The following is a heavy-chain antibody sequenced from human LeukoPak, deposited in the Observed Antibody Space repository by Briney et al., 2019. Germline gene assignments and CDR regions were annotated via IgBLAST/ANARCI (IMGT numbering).Heavy chain of an antibody. CDR1: GFTLRSYT. CDR3: ARDGRSTGYSSGWYISHNWFDP. CDR2: IGISSNKI. D-gene: IGHD6-19*01. J-gene: IGHJ5*02. Sequence: PGGSLRLSCAASGFTLRSYTMNWVRQAPGKGLEWVSSIGISSNKIYYADSVKGRFIISRDNAKNSVYLQMNSLRAEDTAVYYCARDGRSTGYSSGWYISHNWFDPWGQGTLVTVSS. V-gene: IGHV3-21*01.